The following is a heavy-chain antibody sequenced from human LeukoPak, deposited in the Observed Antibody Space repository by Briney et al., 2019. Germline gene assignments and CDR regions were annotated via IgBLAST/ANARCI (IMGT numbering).Heavy chain of an antibody. CDR3: TTYSPGDAFDI. D-gene: IGHD1-14*01. CDR2: IRSRANSYAT. Sequence: PGGSLKLSRAASGFTFSGSAMHWVRQASGKGLEWVGRIRSRANSYATAYAASVKGRFTISRDDSKNTAYLQMNSLKTEDTAVYYCTTYSPGDAFDIWGQGTMVTVSS. J-gene: IGHJ3*02. V-gene: IGHV3-73*01. CDR1: GFTFSGSA.